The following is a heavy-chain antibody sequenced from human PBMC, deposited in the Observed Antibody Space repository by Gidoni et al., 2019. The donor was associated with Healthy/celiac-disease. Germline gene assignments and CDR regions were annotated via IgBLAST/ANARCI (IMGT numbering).Heavy chain of an antibody. CDR3: ARLTDYDFWSGSGYFDY. CDR1: GFTVSSNY. CDR2: IYSGGST. Sequence: EVQLVESGGGLIQPGGSLRLSCAASGFTVSSNYMSWVRQAPGKGLEWVSVIYSGGSTYYADSVKGRFTISRDNSKNTLYLQMNSLRAEDTAVYYCARLTDYDFWSGSGYFDYWGQGTLVTVSS. J-gene: IGHJ4*02. V-gene: IGHV3-53*01. D-gene: IGHD3-3*01.